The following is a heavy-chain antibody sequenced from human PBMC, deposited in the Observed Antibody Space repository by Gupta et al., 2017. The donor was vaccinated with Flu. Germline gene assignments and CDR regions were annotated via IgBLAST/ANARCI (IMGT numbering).Heavy chain of an antibody. D-gene: IGHD1-7*01. V-gene: IGHV3-11*06. Sequence: SDIDPSGVSTRYADSGRGRFTISRDDAKNSVYLIMNSLRVEDTAIYYCARKTSGTTFFDPGGQGTLGTVSS. J-gene: IGHJ5*02. CDR3: ARKTSGTTFFDP. CDR2: IDPSGVST.